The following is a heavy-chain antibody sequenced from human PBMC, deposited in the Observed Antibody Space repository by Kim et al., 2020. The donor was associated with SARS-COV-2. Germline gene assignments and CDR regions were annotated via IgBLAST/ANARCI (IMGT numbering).Heavy chain of an antibody. D-gene: IGHD3-10*01. Sequence: SETLSLTCTVSGGSISSSSYYWGWIRQPPGKGLEWIGSIYYSGSTYYNPSLKSRVTISVDTSKNQFSLKLSSVTAADTAVYYCAVHVWFGELLYLPGIDYWCQGTLVTVSS. CDR1: GGSISSSSYY. CDR3: AVHVWFGELLYLPGIDY. J-gene: IGHJ4*02. V-gene: IGHV4-39*01. CDR2: IYYSGST.